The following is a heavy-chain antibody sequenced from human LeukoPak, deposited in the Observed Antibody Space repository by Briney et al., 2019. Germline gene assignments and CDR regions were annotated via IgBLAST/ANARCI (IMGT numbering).Heavy chain of an antibody. CDR1: GGSFSGSY. D-gene: IGHD2-2*01. Sequence: SETLSLTCAVYGGSFSGSYWSWIRQPPGKGLEWIGEINHSGSTNYNPSLKSRVTISVDTSKNQFSLKLSSVTAADTAVYYCAGGRDCSSTSCYLGHFDYWGQGTLVTVSS. V-gene: IGHV4-34*01. CDR3: AGGRDCSSTSCYLGHFDY. J-gene: IGHJ4*02. CDR2: INHSGST.